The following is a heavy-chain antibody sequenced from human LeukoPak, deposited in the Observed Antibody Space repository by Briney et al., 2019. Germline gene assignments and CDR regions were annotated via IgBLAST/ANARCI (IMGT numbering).Heavy chain of an antibody. CDR2: IRSKANSYAT. CDR3: TMLGELLVDY. J-gene: IGHJ4*02. V-gene: IGHV3-73*01. Sequence: GGSLRLSCAASGFTFSGSAMHWVRQASGKGLEWVGRIRSKANSYATAYAASVKGRFTISRDDSKNTAYLQVNSLKTEDTAVYYCTMLGELLVDYWGQGSVVTVSS. CDR1: GFTFSGSA. D-gene: IGHD3-10*01.